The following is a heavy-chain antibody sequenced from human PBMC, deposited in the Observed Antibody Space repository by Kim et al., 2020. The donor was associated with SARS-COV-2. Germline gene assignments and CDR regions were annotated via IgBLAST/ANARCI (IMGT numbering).Heavy chain of an antibody. V-gene: IGHV3-23*01. D-gene: IGHD4-4*01. CDR3: AKGIDYSREAFDI. Sequence: YADSVEGRFTIARDNSKNTLYLQMNSLRAEDTAVYYCAKGIDYSREAFDIWGQGTMVTVSS. J-gene: IGHJ3*02.